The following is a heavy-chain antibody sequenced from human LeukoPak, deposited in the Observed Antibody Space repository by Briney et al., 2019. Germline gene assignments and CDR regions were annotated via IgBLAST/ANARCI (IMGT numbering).Heavy chain of an antibody. D-gene: IGHD3-22*01. J-gene: IGHJ4*02. CDR3: ARDYYDRSGYSLV. Sequence: PGGSLRLSCAASGFTFSSYWMHWVRQAPGKGLVWVSRITGDGSSTNYADSLKGRFTISRDNAKNTLYLQMNSLRAEDTAVYYCARDYYDRSGYSLVWGQGTLVTVSS. CDR2: ITGDGSST. V-gene: IGHV3-74*01. CDR1: GFTFSSYW.